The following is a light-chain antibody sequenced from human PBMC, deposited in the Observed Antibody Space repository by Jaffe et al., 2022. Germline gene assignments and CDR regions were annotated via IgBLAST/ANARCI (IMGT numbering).Light chain of an antibody. J-gene: IGKJ2*01. CDR3: QQSYSTPPF. Sequence: DIQMTQSPSSLSASVGDRVTITCRASQSISSYLNWYQQKPGKAPKLLIYAASSLQSGVPSRFSGSGSGTDFTLTISSLQPEDFATYYCQQSYSTPPFFGQGTKLEIK. CDR1: QSISSY. V-gene: IGKV1-39*01. CDR2: AAS.